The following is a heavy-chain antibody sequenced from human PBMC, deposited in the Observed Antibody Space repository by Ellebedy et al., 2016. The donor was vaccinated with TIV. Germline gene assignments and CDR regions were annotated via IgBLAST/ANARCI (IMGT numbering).Heavy chain of an antibody. V-gene: IGHV3-53*01. J-gene: IGHJ3*02. CDR2: IYSGADGGDT. D-gene: IGHD4-23*01. CDR3: ARDPVGVGPAFDI. Sequence: GESLKISCAASGFIVSSNYMNWVRQAPGKGLEWVSVIYSGADGGDTYYADSVKGRFTISRDNSKDTLYLHVNSLRAEDTAVYYCARDPVGVGPAFDIWGQGTMVTVSS. CDR1: GFIVSSNY.